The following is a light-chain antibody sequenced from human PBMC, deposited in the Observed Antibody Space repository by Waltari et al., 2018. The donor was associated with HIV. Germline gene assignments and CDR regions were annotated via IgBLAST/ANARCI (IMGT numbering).Light chain of an antibody. J-gene: IGLJ2*01. V-gene: IGLV1-47*01. CDR3: AAWDDRLSGRL. Sequence: QSVLAQPRSVSGTPGQRVNISCSGSSSNVRNNYVYWYQQVPGVAPKLLIYRNNQRPSGGPDRFSGSKSGTSASLAISGLRTGDEAEYYCAAWDDRLSGRLFGGGTKVTVL. CDR1: SSNVRNNY. CDR2: RNN.